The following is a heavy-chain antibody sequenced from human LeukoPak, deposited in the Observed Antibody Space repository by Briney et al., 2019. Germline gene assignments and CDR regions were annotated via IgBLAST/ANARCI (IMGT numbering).Heavy chain of an antibody. CDR2: IYYSGST. D-gene: IGHD3-10*01. V-gene: IGHV4-59*01. CDR1: GGSISSYY. CDR3: ARASGPDYYGSGSYRFDY. Sequence: SETLSLTCTVSGGSISSYYWSWIRQPPGKGLEGIGYIYYSGSTNYNPSLKSRVTISVDTSKNQFSLKLSSVTAADTAVYYCARASGPDYYGSGSYRFDYWGQGTLVTVSS. J-gene: IGHJ4*02.